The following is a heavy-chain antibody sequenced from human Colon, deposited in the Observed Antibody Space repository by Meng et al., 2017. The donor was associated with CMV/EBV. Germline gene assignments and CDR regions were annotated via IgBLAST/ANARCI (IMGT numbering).Heavy chain of an antibody. CDR2: TYYRSTYYKPPQWYY. CDR1: GDSVSTSSAA. J-gene: IGHJ5*01. D-gene: IGHD3-3*01. Sequence: SQTLSLTCVVSGDSVSTSSAAWGWIRPSPSRGLEWLGRTYYRSTYYKPPQWYYDYAVSVKSRIAINVDTSNNQFSLQLTSVTPEDTALYFCTREALVNSGSPWFWNVFDSWGQGALVTVSS. V-gene: IGHV6-1*01. CDR3: TREALVNSGSPWFWNVFDS.